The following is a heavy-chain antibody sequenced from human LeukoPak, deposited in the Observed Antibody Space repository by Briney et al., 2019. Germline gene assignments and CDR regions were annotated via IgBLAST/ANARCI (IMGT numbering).Heavy chain of an antibody. D-gene: IGHD6-19*01. Sequence: GASVKVSCKASGYTFTSYYMHWVRQAPGQGLEWMGIINPSGGSTSYAQKFQGRVTMTRDTSTSTVYMELSSPRSGDTAVYYCARDRGSSGWYGGFDYWGQGTLVTVSS. J-gene: IGHJ4*02. CDR2: INPSGGST. CDR3: ARDRGSSGWYGGFDY. CDR1: GYTFTSYY. V-gene: IGHV1-46*01.